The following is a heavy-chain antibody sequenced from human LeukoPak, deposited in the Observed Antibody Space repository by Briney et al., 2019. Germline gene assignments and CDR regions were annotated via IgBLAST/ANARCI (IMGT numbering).Heavy chain of an antibody. V-gene: IGHV3-30*18. Sequence: GGSLRLSCAASGFTFSSYGMHWVRQAPGKGLEWVAVISYDGSNKYYADSVKGRFTISRDNSKNTLYLQMNSLRAEDTAVYYCAKLCVAPPDYFDYWGQGTLVTVSP. J-gene: IGHJ4*02. CDR2: ISYDGSNK. D-gene: IGHD6-13*01. CDR1: GFTFSSYG. CDR3: AKLCVAPPDYFDY.